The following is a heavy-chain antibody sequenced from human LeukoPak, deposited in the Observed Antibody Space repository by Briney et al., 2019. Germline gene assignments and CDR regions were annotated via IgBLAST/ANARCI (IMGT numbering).Heavy chain of an antibody. J-gene: IGHJ4*02. CDR1: GFTFSSHW. D-gene: IGHD6-19*01. CDR3: AKVAVAGPPDY. Sequence: GGSLRLSCAASGFTFSSHWMHWVRQAPGKGLVWVSRINSDGSSTSYADSVKGRFTISRDNAKNTLYLQMNSLRAEDTAVYYCAKVAVAGPPDYWGQGTLVTVSS. CDR2: INSDGSST. V-gene: IGHV3-74*01.